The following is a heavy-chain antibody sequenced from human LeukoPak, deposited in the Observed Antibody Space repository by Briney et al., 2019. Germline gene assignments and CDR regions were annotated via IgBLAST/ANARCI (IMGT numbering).Heavy chain of an antibody. V-gene: IGHV4-59*08. D-gene: IGHD1-7*01. Sequence: PSETLSLTCTVSGGSISSYYCTWIRQPPGEGLEWIGYIYYSGSTNYHPSLKSRLTISVDTSKNQFSLKLSSVTAADTAVYYCGRHVATGATDAFDFWGRGTMVTVSS. J-gene: IGHJ3*01. CDR3: GRHVATGATDAFDF. CDR1: GGSISSYY. CDR2: IYYSGST.